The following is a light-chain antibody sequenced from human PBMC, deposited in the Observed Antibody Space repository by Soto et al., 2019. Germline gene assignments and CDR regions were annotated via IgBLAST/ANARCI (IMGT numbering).Light chain of an antibody. CDR3: QQYGSSPLT. CDR1: QSVSSSY. Sequence: EIVLTQSPGTLSLSPGERATLSCRASQSVSSSYLAWYQQKPGQAPRLLIYGASSRATGIPDRFSGSGSGTDFTLTISRLEPEDFAVYYCQQYGSSPLTVGPGTKVDI. V-gene: IGKV3-20*01. CDR2: GAS. J-gene: IGKJ3*01.